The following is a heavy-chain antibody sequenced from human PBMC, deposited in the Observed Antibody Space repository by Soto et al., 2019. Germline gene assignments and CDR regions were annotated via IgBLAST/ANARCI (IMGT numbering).Heavy chain of an antibody. V-gene: IGHV4-31*11. CDR1: GGSFSGYY. Sequence: SETLSLTCAVYGGSFSGYYWNWIRQHPGKGLEWIGYIYYSGSTYYNPSLKSRVTISVDTSKNQFSLKLSSVTAADTAVYYCAREPLTWGQGILVTSPQ. CDR3: AREPLT. CDR2: IYYSGST. J-gene: IGHJ4*02.